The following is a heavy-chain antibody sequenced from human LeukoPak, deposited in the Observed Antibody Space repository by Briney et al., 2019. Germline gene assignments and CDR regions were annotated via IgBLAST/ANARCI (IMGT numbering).Heavy chain of an antibody. CDR3: ARHVYGDSFDY. Sequence: SETLSLTCTVSGVSISSYSWSWIRQSPGKGLEWIGYFYNSGSTSYNPSLKSRVTISVDTSKNQFSLKLSSVTAADTAVYYCARHVYGDSFDYWGQGTLVTVSS. CDR2: FYNSGST. V-gene: IGHV4-59*08. J-gene: IGHJ4*02. CDR1: GVSISSYS. D-gene: IGHD4-17*01.